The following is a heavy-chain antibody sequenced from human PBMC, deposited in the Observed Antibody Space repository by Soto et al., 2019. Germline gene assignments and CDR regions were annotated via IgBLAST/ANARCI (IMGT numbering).Heavy chain of an antibody. CDR2: ISYDGSDE. D-gene: IGHD4-17*01. CDR3: AKDRAPMSTVTMAD. V-gene: IGHV3-30*18. CDR1: GFTFTSYG. Sequence: QVQVLESGGGVVQPGTSLRLSCAASGFTFTSYGIHWVRQAPGKGLEWVAVISYDGSDENYGDSVKGRFTISRDNSKNMVYLQMNSLTTEDTAMYYCAKDRAPMSTVTMADWGQGTLVTVSS. J-gene: IGHJ4*02.